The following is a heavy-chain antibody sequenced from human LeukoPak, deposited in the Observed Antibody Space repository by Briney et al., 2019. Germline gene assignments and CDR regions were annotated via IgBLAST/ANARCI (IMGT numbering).Heavy chain of an antibody. CDR3: AKARGPAATHPDY. J-gene: IGHJ4*02. V-gene: IGHV3-23*01. Sequence: GGSLRLSCAASGFTFSHYAMTWVRQAPGKGLEWVSALYGSGGVTFYADSVKGRFTISRDDSKNTLYLQMNSLRAEDTAVYYCAKARGPAATHPDYWGQGTLVTVSS. CDR1: GFTFSHYA. CDR2: LYGSGGVT. D-gene: IGHD6-25*01.